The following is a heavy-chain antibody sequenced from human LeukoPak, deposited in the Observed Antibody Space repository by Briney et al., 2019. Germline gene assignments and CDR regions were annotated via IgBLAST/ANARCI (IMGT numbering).Heavy chain of an antibody. D-gene: IGHD3-10*01. CDR1: GFTFSSYG. Sequence: GGSLRLSCAASGFTFSSYGMHWVLQAPGKGLEWVAFIRYDGSNKYYADSVKGRFTISRDNSKNTLYLQMNSLRAEDTAVYYCAKDRVAPFDYWGQGTLVTVSS. J-gene: IGHJ4*02. CDR2: IRYDGSNK. V-gene: IGHV3-30*02. CDR3: AKDRVAPFDY.